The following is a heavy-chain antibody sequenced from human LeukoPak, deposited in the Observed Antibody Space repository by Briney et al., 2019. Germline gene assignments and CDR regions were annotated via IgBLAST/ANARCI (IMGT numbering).Heavy chain of an antibody. Sequence: GGSLRLSCAASGFTVSNNYMNWVRQAPGKGLEWVSIIYSGGRTHYADSVRGRFSISRDKSKNTLYLQMNSLRAEDTAVYFCARGNTAMSNWGQETLVTVSS. CDR3: ARGNTAMSN. CDR2: IYSGGRT. D-gene: IGHD5-18*01. CDR1: GFTVSNNY. V-gene: IGHV3-66*01. J-gene: IGHJ4*02.